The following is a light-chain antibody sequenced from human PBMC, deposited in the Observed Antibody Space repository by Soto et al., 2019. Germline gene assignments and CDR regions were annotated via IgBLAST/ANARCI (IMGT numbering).Light chain of an antibody. CDR2: ESS. Sequence: ELVLTPSPGPLSLSPGERVALSCRDSQSVRGSYLAWYQQKPGQPHRLLSYESSRRAAGIPNGFSGSGSGTDFIRTSSRLEPEDLALYFCQQYGNSPHTFGQGTKLEIK. CDR1: QSVRGSY. V-gene: IGKV3-20*01. J-gene: IGKJ2*01. CDR3: QQYGNSPHT.